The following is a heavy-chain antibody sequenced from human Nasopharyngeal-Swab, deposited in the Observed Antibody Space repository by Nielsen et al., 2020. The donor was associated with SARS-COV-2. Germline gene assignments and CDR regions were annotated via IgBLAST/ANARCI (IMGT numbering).Heavy chain of an antibody. Sequence: ETLSLTCAASGFTFSSYSMNWVRQAPGKGLEWVSSISSSSSYIYYADSVKGRFTISRDNAKNSLYLQMNSLRAEDTGVYYCARGGVRSYWFDPWGRGTLVTVSS. D-gene: IGHD3-16*01. J-gene: IGHJ5*02. CDR1: GFTFSSYS. CDR3: ARGGVRSYWFDP. CDR2: ISSSSSYI. V-gene: IGHV3-21*01.